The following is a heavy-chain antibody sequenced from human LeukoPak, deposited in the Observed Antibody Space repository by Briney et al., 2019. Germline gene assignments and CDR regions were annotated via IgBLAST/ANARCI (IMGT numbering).Heavy chain of an antibody. CDR3: ARGGVVVRGVIIDAFDI. CDR2: INPNSGGT. Sequence: VASVKVSCKASGYTFTGYYMHWVRQAPGQGLEWMGWINPNSGGTNYAQKFQGRVTMTRDTSISPDYMVLSRLRSDDTAVYYGARGGVVVRGVIIDAFDIWGQGTMVTVSS. D-gene: IGHD3-10*01. J-gene: IGHJ3*02. CDR1: GYTFTGYY. V-gene: IGHV1-2*02.